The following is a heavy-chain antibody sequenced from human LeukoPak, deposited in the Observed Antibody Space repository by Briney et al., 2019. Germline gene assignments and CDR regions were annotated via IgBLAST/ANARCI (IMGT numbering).Heavy chain of an antibody. J-gene: IGHJ5*02. D-gene: IGHD1-26*01. V-gene: IGHV4-39*07. CDR3: ARGYSGSYYGWFDP. Sequence: PSETLSLTCTVSGGSISSSTYYWGWIRQPPGKGLEWIGSIYYSGSTYYNPSLKSRVTISVDTSKNQFSLKLSSVTAADTAVYYCARGYSGSYYGWFDPWGQGTLATVSS. CDR2: IYYSGST. CDR1: GGSISSSTYY.